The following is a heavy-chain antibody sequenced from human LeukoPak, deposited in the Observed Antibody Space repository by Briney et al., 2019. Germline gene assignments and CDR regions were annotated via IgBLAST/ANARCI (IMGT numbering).Heavy chain of an antibody. V-gene: IGHV3-21*04. J-gene: IGHJ6*03. Sequence: GGSLRLSCAASGFTFSDYTMNWVRQAPGKGLEWVSSIGSSSDYIFYADPVKGRFTISRDNAKNSLYLQMNSLRSDDTAVYYCARDGGYYYGSGRPIPYYYYYYMDVWGKGTTVTISS. CDR3: ARDGGYYYGSGRPIPYYYYYYMDV. CDR2: IGSSSDYI. D-gene: IGHD3-10*01. CDR1: GFTFSDYT.